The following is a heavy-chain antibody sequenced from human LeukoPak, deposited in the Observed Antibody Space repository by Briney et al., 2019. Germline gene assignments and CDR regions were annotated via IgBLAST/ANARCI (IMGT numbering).Heavy chain of an antibody. CDR1: GGSISSYY. D-gene: IGHD3-10*01. CDR2: IYYSGST. Sequence: SETLSLTCTVSGGSISSYYWSWIRQPPGKGLEWIGYIYYSGSTNYNPSLKSRVTISVDTSKNQFSLRLSSVTAADTAVYYCARDNGSGSKNWFDPWGQGTLVTVSS. V-gene: IGHV4-59*01. J-gene: IGHJ5*02. CDR3: ARDNGSGSKNWFDP.